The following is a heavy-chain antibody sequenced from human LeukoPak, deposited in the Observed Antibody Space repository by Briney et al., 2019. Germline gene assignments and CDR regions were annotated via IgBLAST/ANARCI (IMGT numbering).Heavy chain of an antibody. Sequence: SETLSLTCTVSGASISRSSYYWGWIRQPPGKGLEWIGNIYSSGSTYYSPSLKSRVTISLDTSKNQFSLRLSSVTAADTAVYYCARSPYYYGSGIYLDYWGQGTLVTVSS. CDR1: GASISRSSYY. CDR2: IYSSGST. V-gene: IGHV4-39*07. D-gene: IGHD3-10*01. J-gene: IGHJ4*02. CDR3: ARSPYYYGSGIYLDY.